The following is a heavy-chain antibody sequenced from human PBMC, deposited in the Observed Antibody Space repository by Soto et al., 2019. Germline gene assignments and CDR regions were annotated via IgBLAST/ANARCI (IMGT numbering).Heavy chain of an antibody. Sequence: EVQLVESGGGLVQPGGSLRLSCAASGFRFRDYWMYWVRQPPGKGLEWVANIKQDGSEKYYVDSVKGRFTISRDNARNSPCLKMDRLRAEDTAVYFCARVTTMGGSWGQGTLVTVSS. D-gene: IGHD4-17*01. CDR2: IKQDGSEK. CDR3: ARVTTMGGS. V-gene: IGHV3-7*01. CDR1: GFRFRDYW. J-gene: IGHJ5*02.